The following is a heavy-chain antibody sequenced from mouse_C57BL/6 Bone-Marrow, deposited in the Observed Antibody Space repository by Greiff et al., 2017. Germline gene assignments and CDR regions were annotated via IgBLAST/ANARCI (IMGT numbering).Heavy chain of an antibody. V-gene: IGHV1-59*01. CDR1: GYTFTNYW. Sequence: VQLQESGAELVRPGTSVKMSCKASGYTFTNYWIGWAKQRPGHGLEWIGEIDPSDSYTNYNQKFKGKSTLTVDKSSSTAYMQLSSLTSEDSAVYYCAREGLTGTCWYFDVWGTGTTVTVSS. CDR2: IDPSDSYT. J-gene: IGHJ1*03. D-gene: IGHD4-1*01. CDR3: AREGLTGTCWYFDV.